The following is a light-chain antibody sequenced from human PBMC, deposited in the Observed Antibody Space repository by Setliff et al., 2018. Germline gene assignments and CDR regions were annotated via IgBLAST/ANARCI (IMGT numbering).Light chain of an antibody. V-gene: IGLV2-11*01. CDR3: CSYAGSYTSLYV. Sequence: QSALTQPASVSGSPGQSITISCTGTSSDVGGYNYVSWYQQHPGKAPKLMIYDVSKRPSGVPDRFSGYKSGNTASLTISGLQAEDEADYYCCSYAGSYTSLYVFGTGTKVTVL. CDR2: DVS. CDR1: SSDVGGYNY. J-gene: IGLJ1*01.